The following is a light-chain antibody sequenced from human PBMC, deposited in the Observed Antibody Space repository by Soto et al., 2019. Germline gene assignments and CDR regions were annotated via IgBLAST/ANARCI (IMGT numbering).Light chain of an antibody. CDR1: QGISSY. CDR2: TAS. V-gene: IGKV1-9*01. CDR3: QQHNSYPHT. J-gene: IGKJ4*01. Sequence: DIQLTQSPSFLSASVGDRVTITCRASQGISSYLAWYQQKPGKAPNLLIYTASTLQSGAPSRFSGSGSGTEFTLTISSLQPEDFATYDCQQHNSYPHTFGGGTKVEIK.